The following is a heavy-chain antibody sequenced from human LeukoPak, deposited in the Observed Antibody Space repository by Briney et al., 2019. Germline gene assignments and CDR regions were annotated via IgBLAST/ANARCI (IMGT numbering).Heavy chain of an antibody. V-gene: IGHV4-30-2*01. CDR1: CGSISSGGYS. CDR3: ASGTECGGDCYSL. CDR2: IYHSGST. D-gene: IGHD2-21*02. J-gene: IGHJ4*02. Sequence: SETLSLTFPVSCGSISSGGYSWGWIRQPPGKGLEGIGGIYHSGSTSYNPSLKSRVTISVDRSKNQFSLKLSSVTAADTAVYYCASGTECGGDCYSLWGQGTLVTVSS.